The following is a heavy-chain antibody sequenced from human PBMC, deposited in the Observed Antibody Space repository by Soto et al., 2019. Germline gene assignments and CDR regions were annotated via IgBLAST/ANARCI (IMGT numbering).Heavy chain of an antibody. D-gene: IGHD6-6*01. CDR3: ASSSSGSFWFDP. V-gene: IGHV1-69*13. Sequence: SVKVSCKASGGTFSSYAISWVRQAPGQGLEWMGGIIPIFGTANYAQKFQGRVTITADESTSTAYMELSSLGSEDTAVYYCASSSSGSFWFDPWGQGTLVTVFS. CDR2: IIPIFGTA. CDR1: GGTFSSYA. J-gene: IGHJ5*02.